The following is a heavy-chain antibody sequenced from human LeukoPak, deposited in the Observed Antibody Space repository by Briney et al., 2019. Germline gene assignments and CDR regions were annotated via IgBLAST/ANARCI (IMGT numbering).Heavy chain of an antibody. V-gene: IGHV1-69*04. J-gene: IGHJ6*02. D-gene: IGHD3-22*01. CDR2: IIPILGIA. Sequence: ASVKVSCKASGGTFSSYAISWVRQAPGQGLEWMGRIIPILGIANYAQKFQGRVTMTTDTSTSTAYMELRSLRSDDTAVYYCAREYDSSGYYYSVYYGMDVWGQGTTVTVSS. CDR1: GGTFSSYA. CDR3: AREYDSSGYYYSVYYGMDV.